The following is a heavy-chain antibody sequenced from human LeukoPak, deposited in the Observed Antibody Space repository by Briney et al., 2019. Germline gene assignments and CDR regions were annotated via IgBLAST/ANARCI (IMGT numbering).Heavy chain of an antibody. CDR1: GASITNTYFY. CDR2: IRYSRST. Sequence: PSQTLSLTCTVSGASITNTYFYWSWIRQHPGKGLEWIGYIRYSRSTYHNPSLKNRLAISLDASRNQFSLDLSSVTAADTAVYHCARGFYYDNYMDVWGNGTTVTVSS. J-gene: IGHJ6*03. CDR3: ARGFYYDNYMDV. D-gene: IGHD3-22*01. V-gene: IGHV4-31*03.